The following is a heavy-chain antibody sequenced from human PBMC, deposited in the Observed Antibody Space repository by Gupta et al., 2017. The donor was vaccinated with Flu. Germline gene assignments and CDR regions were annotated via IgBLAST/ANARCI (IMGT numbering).Heavy chain of an antibody. CDR2: IYAGGKT. CDR1: GFAVGGNL. Sequence: EEQWVEFGGGLVQPEKYLRLSGAVSGFAVGGNLMSWVRQAPGRGLECVSGIYAGGKTYYSDSVKGRFTIARDNVKNTVSRELKSLRDDDTAVYDCARGLNYDVWGQGTTVPVSS. J-gene: IGHJ3*01. CDR3: ARGLNYDV. V-gene: IGHV3-66*02.